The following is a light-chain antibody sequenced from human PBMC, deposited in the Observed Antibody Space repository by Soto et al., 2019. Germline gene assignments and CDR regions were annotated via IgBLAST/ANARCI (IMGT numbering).Light chain of an antibody. CDR2: DAS. V-gene: IGKV3D-20*01. Sequence: EIVLTQSPATLSLSVGERATLSCGASQRIDSNYVAWYQQKPGLAPRLLIYDASSRASGIPDRFSGSGSGTDFTLTISRLEPDYFAVYYCQQYETSPPAVTFGGGTKVDIK. J-gene: IGKJ4*01. CDR3: QQYETSPPAVT. CDR1: QRIDSNY.